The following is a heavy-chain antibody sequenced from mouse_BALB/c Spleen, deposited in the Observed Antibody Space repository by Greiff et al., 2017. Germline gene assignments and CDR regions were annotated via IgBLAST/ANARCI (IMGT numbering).Heavy chain of an antibody. V-gene: IGHV1-7*01. Sequence: VQLQQSGAELAKPGASVKMSCKASGYTFTSYWMHWVKQRPGQGLEWIGYINPSTGYTEYNQKFKDKATLTADKSSSTAYMQLSSLTSEDSAVYYCARDGSSHYWYFDVWGAGTTVTVSS. CDR2: INPSTGYT. J-gene: IGHJ1*01. CDR1: GYTFTSYW. CDR3: ARDGSSHYWYFDV. D-gene: IGHD1-1*01.